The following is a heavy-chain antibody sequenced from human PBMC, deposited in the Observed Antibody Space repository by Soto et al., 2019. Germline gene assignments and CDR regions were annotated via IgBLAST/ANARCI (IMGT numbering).Heavy chain of an antibody. Sequence: EVQLVEAGGNLVQPGRSLRLSCATSGFTFKDYATHWVRQAPGKGLEWVSSINENSGSLDYADSVRGRFTISRDNAKNSLYLQMNSLRTEDTALYYCAKDSHWSLDYWGQGTLVTVSS. V-gene: IGHV3-9*01. J-gene: IGHJ4*02. CDR2: INENSGSL. D-gene: IGHD1-1*01. CDR3: AKDSHWSLDY. CDR1: GFTFKDYA.